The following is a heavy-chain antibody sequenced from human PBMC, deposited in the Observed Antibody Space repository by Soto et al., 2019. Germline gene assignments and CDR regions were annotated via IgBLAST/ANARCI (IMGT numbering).Heavy chain of an antibody. CDR2: INPDNGNT. CDR3: ARGIATGQLDP. D-gene: IGHD2-15*01. CDR1: GYTFTRYT. V-gene: IGHV1-3*01. J-gene: IGHJ5*02. Sequence: GVSVKVSCKDSGYTFTRYTMNWVRQAPGQRLEWMGWINPDNGNTKSSQKFQDRVIITRDTSASTAYMDLSSLRSEDTAVYYCARGIATGQLDPWGQGTLVTVSS.